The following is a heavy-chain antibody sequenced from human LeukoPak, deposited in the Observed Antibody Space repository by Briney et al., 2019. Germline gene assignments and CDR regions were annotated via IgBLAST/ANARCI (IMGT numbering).Heavy chain of an antibody. V-gene: IGHV3-7*01. CDR3: ARGVPYDSWSGPHYSDY. CDR2: IKQDGSQE. J-gene: IGHJ4*02. CDR1: RFTLSTYW. D-gene: IGHD3-3*01. Sequence: PGGSLRLSCAASRFTLSTYWMSWVRQAPGKGLEWVAHIKQDGSQEYYVDSVKGRFTISRDSAKNSLYLRMNSLRAEDTAVYYCARGVPYDSWSGPHYSDYWGQGTLVTVSS.